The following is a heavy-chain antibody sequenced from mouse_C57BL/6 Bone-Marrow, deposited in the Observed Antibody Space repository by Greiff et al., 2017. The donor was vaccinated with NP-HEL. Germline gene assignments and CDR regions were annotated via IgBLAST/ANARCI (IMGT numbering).Heavy chain of an antibody. V-gene: IGHV1-69*01. CDR1: GYTFTSYW. Sequence: QVQLKQPGAELVMPGASVKLSCKASGYTFTSYWMHWVKQRPGQGLEWIGEIDPSDSYTNYNQKFKGKSTLTVDKSSSTAYMQLSSLTSEDSAVYYCAREDYYAPYYFDYWGQGTTLTVSS. J-gene: IGHJ2*01. CDR3: AREDYYAPYYFDY. D-gene: IGHD1-1*01. CDR2: IDPSDSYT.